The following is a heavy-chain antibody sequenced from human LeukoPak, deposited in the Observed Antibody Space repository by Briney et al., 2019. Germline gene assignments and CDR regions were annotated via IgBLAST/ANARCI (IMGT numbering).Heavy chain of an antibody. CDR2: ISGDGST. D-gene: IGHD5-18*01. CDR3: ASGHSYVKIDY. CDR1: GFTVSNNY. V-gene: IGHV3-53*01. Sequence: PGGSLRLSCAASGFTVSNNYLSWVRQAPGKGLEWVSVISGDGSTYYADSVKGRFAISRDNSANTLYLQMNSLRAEDTAVYYCASGHSYVKIDYWGQGTLVTVSS. J-gene: IGHJ4*02.